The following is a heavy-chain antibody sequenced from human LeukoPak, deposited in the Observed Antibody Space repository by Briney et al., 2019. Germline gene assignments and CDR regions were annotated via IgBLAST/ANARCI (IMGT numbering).Heavy chain of an antibody. Sequence: PGESLRLSCAASGFTFSSYWMHWVRQAPGKGLVWVSRINSDGSSTSYADSVKGRFTISRDNAKNTLYLQMNSLRAEDTAVYYCARDRGYAYLFDYWGQGTLVTVSS. J-gene: IGHJ4*02. D-gene: IGHD5-12*01. CDR3: ARDRGYAYLFDY. CDR1: GFTFSSYW. V-gene: IGHV3-74*01. CDR2: INSDGSST.